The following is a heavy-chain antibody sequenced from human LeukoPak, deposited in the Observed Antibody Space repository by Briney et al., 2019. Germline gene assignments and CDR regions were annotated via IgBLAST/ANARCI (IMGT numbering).Heavy chain of an antibody. Sequence: ASVKVSCKASGYTFTSYDINWVRQATGQGLEWMGWMNPNSGNTGYTQKFQGRVTMTRNTSISTAYMELSSLRSEDTAVYYCTTDVSRTYYYDSSGYYRPYYFDYWGQGTLVTVSS. CDR1: GYTFTSYD. D-gene: IGHD3-22*01. J-gene: IGHJ4*02. CDR2: MNPNSGNT. V-gene: IGHV1-8*01. CDR3: TTDVSRTYYYDSSGYYRPYYFDY.